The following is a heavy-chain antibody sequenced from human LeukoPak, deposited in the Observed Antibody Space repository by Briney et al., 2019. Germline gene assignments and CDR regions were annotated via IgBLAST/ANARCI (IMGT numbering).Heavy chain of an antibody. D-gene: IGHD6-6*01. CDR2: IYHSGST. Sequence: PSETLSLTCTVSGGSISSGGYSWSWIRQPPGKGLEWIGYIYHSGSTYYNPSLKSRVTISVDRSKNQFSLKLSSVTAADTAVYYCARVPTEYSSSSRSYCYYGMDVWGQGTTVTVSS. CDR3: ARVPTEYSSSSRSYCYYGMDV. CDR1: GGSISSGGYS. J-gene: IGHJ6*02. V-gene: IGHV4-30-2*01.